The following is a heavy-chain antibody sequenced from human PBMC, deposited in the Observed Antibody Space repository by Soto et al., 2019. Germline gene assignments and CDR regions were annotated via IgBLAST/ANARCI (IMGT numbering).Heavy chain of an antibody. Sequence: QVQLVQSGAEVKKPGSSVKVSCKASGGTFSSYAISWVRQAPGQGLEWMGGIISIFGTANYAQKFQGRVTLTADETTSTSYMELSSRRSEDTGVYYCARHVPAAGYYYGMDVWGQGTTVTVSS. CDR3: ARHVPAAGYYYGMDV. CDR2: IISIFGTA. J-gene: IGHJ6*02. V-gene: IGHV1-69*12. D-gene: IGHD2-2*01. CDR1: GGTFSSYA.